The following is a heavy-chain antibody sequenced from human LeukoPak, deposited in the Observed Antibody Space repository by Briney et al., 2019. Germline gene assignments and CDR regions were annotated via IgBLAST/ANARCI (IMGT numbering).Heavy chain of an antibody. D-gene: IGHD3-22*01. Sequence: GGSLRLSCAASGFIFNAYGMSWVRQAPGKGLEWVAIIKQDGSETFYVDSVKGRFTISRDNAKNSVYLQMNGLRPEDTAIYYCAGGLGWYFDLWGRGTLVTVSS. CDR3: AGGLGWYFDL. V-gene: IGHV3-7*01. J-gene: IGHJ2*01. CDR1: GFIFNAYG. CDR2: IKQDGSET.